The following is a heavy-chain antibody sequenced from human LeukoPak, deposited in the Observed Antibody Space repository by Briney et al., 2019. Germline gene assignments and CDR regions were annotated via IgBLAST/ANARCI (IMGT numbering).Heavy chain of an antibody. CDR1: GFTFSSYA. CDR3: AREGRDGYNWYY. CDR2: ISYDGSNK. J-gene: IGHJ4*02. V-gene: IGHV3-30-3*01. D-gene: IGHD5-24*01. Sequence: PGGSLRLSCAASGFTFSSYAMHWVRQAPGKGLEWVAVISYDGSNKYYADSVKGRFTISRDNSKNTLYLQMNSLRAEDTAVYYCAREGRDGYNWYYWGQGTLVTVSS.